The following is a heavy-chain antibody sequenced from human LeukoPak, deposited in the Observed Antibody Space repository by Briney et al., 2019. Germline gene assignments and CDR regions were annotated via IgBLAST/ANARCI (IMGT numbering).Heavy chain of an antibody. D-gene: IGHD3-3*01. CDR2: ISYDGSNK. CDR3: ARDPYDFWSGDYYYYYNMDV. J-gene: IGHJ6*03. V-gene: IGHV3-30*04. Sequence: QPGGSLRLSCAASGFTFSSYEMNWVRQAPGKGLEWVAAISYDGSNKYYADSVKGRFTISRDNSKNTLYLQMNSLRGEDTAVYYCARDPYDFWSGDYYYYYNMDVWGKGTTVTVSS. CDR1: GFTFSSYE.